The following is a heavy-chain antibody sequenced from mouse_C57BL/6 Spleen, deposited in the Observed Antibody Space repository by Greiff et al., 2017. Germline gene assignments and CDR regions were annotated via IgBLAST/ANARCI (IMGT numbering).Heavy chain of an antibody. J-gene: IGHJ1*03. D-gene: IGHD1-1*01. Sequence: QVQLQQSGAELARPGASVKMSCKASGYTFTSYTMHWVKQRPGQGLEWIGYINPRSGYTKYNQKFKDKATLTADKSSSTAYMQRSSLTSEDSADYYCERKDTTGVARGYFEVWGTGTTVTVSS. CDR3: ERKDTTGVARGYFEV. CDR2: INPRSGYT. CDR1: GYTFTSYT. V-gene: IGHV1-4*01.